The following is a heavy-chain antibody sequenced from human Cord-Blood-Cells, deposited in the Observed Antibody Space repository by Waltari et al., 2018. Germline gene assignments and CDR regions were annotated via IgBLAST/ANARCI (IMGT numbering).Heavy chain of an antibody. J-gene: IGHJ3*02. D-gene: IGHD6-13*01. Sequence: QVQLVQSGAEVKKPGSSVKVSCKASGGTFSSYAISWVRQAPGQGLEWMGGIITIFGTANYAQKFQGRVTNTADESTSRAYMELSSLRSEDTAVYYCARGGVEQLVRNAFDIWGQGTMVTVSS. V-gene: IGHV1-69*01. CDR3: ARGGVEQLVRNAFDI. CDR1: GGTFSSYA. CDR2: IITIFGTA.